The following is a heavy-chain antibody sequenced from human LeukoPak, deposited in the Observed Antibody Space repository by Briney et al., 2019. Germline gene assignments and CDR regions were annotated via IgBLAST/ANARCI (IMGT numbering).Heavy chain of an antibody. Sequence: GASLRLSRAASGFTFSSYAMSWVRQAPGKGLEWVSAISGSGGSTYYADSVKGRFTISRDNSKNTLYLQMNSLRAEDTAVYYCAKDDFGVVADYWGQGTLVTVSS. V-gene: IGHV3-23*01. CDR1: GFTFSSYA. CDR3: AKDDFGVVADY. J-gene: IGHJ4*02. CDR2: ISGSGGST. D-gene: IGHD3-3*01.